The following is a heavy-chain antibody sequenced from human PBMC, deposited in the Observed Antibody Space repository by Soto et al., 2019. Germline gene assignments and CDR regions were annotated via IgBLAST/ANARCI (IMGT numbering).Heavy chain of an antibody. V-gene: IGHV3-49*05. Sequence: EVQLVESAGGLVKPGRSLRLSCTASGFTFGDYAMSWFRQAPGKGLEWVGFIRSKAYGGTTEYAASVKGRFTISRDGSKSIAYLQMNSLKTEDTAVYYCTSAMVSKNLDDAFDIWGQGTMVTVSS. CDR2: IRSKAYGGTT. D-gene: IGHD2-8*01. CDR1: GFTFGDYA. J-gene: IGHJ3*02. CDR3: TSAMVSKNLDDAFDI.